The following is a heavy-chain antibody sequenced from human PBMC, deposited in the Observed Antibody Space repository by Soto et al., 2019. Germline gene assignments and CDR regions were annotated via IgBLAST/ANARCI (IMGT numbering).Heavy chain of an antibody. V-gene: IGHV3-21*01. D-gene: IGHD2-2*01. CDR1: GFTFSSYS. CDR2: ISSSSSYL. CDR3: ARDRIVVPAATTRAAIDD. Sequence: EVQLVESWGGLVKPGGSLRLSCAASGFTFSSYSMNWVRQAPGKGLEWVSSISSSSSYLYYADSVKGRFTISRDNAKNSLSLQMNSLRAEDTAVYYCARDRIVVPAATTRAAIDDWGQGTLVTVSS. J-gene: IGHJ4*02.